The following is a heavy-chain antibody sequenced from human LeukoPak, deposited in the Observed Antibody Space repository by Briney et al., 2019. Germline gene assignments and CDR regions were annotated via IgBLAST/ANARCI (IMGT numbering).Heavy chain of an antibody. J-gene: IGHJ6*03. CDR2: MNPNSGNT. D-gene: IGHD3-3*01. CDR3: ARGRGPPYYDFWSGYYNHYMDV. CDR1: GYTFTSYD. Sequence: ASVKVSCKASGYTFTSYDINGVRQATGQGVEGVGWMNPNSGNTGYAQKFQGRGTITRNTDISTAYMELSSLRSEDTAVYYCARGRGPPYYDFWSGYYNHYMDVWGKGTTVTVSS. V-gene: IGHV1-8*03.